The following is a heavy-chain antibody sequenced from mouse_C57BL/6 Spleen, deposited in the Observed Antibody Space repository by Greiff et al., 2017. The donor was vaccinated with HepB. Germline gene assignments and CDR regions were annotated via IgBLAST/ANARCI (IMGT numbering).Heavy chain of an antibody. V-gene: IGHV1-15*01. D-gene: IGHD1-1*01. CDR1: GYTFTDYE. J-gene: IGHJ1*03. CDR2: IDPETGGT. CDR3: TRVTTVDWYFDV. Sequence: QVQLKQSGAELVRPGASVTLSCKASGYTFTDYEMHWVKQTPVHGLEWIGAIDPETGGTAYNQKFKGKAILTADKSSSTAYMELRSLTSEDSAVYYCTRVTTVDWYFDVWGTGTTVTVSS.